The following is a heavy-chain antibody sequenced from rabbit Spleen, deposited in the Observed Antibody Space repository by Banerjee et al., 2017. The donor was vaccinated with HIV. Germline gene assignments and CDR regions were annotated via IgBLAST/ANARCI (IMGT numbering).Heavy chain of an antibody. CDR2: IAGSSSGFT. J-gene: IGHJ6*01. V-gene: IGHV1S45*01. D-gene: IGHD3-1*01. CDR1: GFSFSDRDV. Sequence: QEQLEESGRGLVRPEGSLTLTCKASGFSFSDRDVMCWVRQAPGKGLEWISCIAGSSSGFTYSATWATGRFTISKTSSTTVTLQMTSLTAADTATYFCARDLPGAIGWNFYLWGQGTLVTVS. CDR3: ARDLPGAIGWNFYL.